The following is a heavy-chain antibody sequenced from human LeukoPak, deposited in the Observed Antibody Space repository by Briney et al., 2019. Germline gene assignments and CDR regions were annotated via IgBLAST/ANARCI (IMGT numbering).Heavy chain of an antibody. Sequence: GGSLRLSCAASGFTFSSYEMNWVRQAPGKGLEWVSYISSSGSTIYYADSVKGRFTISRDNAKNSLYLQMNSLRAEDTAVYYCARDRIVVVTAIGHYYYYGMDVWGQGTTVTVSS. CDR1: GFTFSSYE. D-gene: IGHD2-21*02. J-gene: IGHJ6*02. CDR3: ARDRIVVVTAIGHYYYYGMDV. V-gene: IGHV3-48*03. CDR2: ISSSGSTI.